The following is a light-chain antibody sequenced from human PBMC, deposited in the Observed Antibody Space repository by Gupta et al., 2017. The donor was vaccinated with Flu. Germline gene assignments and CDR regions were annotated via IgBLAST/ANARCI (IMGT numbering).Light chain of an antibody. CDR3: QQSYSTQGT. J-gene: IGKJ3*01. V-gene: IGKV1-39*01. Sequence: GDRVTITCRASQSISSYLNWYQQKPGKAPKLLIYAASSLQSGVPSRFSGSGSGTDFTLTISSLQPEDFATYYCQQSYSTQGTFGPGTKVDIK. CDR2: AAS. CDR1: QSISSY.